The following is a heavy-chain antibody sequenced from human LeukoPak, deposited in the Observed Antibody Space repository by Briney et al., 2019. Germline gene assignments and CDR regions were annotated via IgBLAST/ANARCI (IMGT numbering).Heavy chain of an antibody. Sequence: GGSLRLSCAASGFTFSNAWMSWVRQAPGKGLEWVGRIKSKTDGGTTDYAAPVKGRFNISRDDSKNTLYLQMNSLKTEDTAVYYCTTGLLAHYYDYGMDVCGKGTTVTVSS. CDR3: TTGLLAHYYDYGMDV. J-gene: IGHJ6*04. D-gene: IGHD2-21*02. CDR2: IKSKTDGGTT. CDR1: GFTFSNAW. V-gene: IGHV3-15*01.